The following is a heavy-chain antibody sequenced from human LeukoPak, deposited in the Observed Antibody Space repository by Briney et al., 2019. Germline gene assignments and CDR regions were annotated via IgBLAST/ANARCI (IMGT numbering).Heavy chain of an antibody. Sequence: PGGSLRLSCTPSGFNFRAYWMGWVRQAPGKGLEWVAVIWYDGSNKYYADSVKGRFTISRDNSKNTLYLQMNSLRAEDTAVYYCARSIATTEGYYYYYRMDVWGQGTTVTVSS. V-gene: IGHV3-33*01. J-gene: IGHJ6*02. CDR3: ARSIATTEGYYYYYRMDV. D-gene: IGHD6-6*01. CDR1: GFNFRAYW. CDR2: IWYDGSNK.